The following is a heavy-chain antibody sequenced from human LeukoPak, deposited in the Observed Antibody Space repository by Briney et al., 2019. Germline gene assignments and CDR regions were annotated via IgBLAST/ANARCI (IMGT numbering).Heavy chain of an antibody. CDR1: GFTFSSYE. D-gene: IGHD2-2*01. V-gene: IGHV3-48*03. Sequence: GGSLRLSCAASGFTFSSYEMNWVRQAPGKGLEWVSYISSSGGTIYYADSVKGRFTISRDNAKNSLYLQMNSLRAEDTAVYYCARDGVVVPAAIYNYYYGMDVWGKGTTVTVSS. J-gene: IGHJ6*04. CDR3: ARDGVVVPAAIYNYYYGMDV. CDR2: ISSSGGTI.